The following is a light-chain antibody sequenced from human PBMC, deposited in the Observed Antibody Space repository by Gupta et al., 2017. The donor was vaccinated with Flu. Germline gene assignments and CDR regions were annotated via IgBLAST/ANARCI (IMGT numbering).Light chain of an antibody. V-gene: IGLV6-57*01. CDR2: ENN. J-gene: IGLJ1*01. Sequence: FMLTQPHSVSESPGKTVTISCTRSGGSIADNYVQWYQQRPGSSPTTVIYENNQRPSGVPDRFSGSIDSSSNSASLTISGLKTEDEADYYCQSYDENNPLYVFGTGTKVTVL. CDR3: QSYDENNPLYV. CDR1: GGSIADNY.